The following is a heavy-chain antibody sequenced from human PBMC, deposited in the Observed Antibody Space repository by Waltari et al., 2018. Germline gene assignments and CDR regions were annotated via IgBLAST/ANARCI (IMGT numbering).Heavy chain of an antibody. Sequence: QVQLVQSGAEVKKPGASVKVSCKASGYTFTSYAISWVRQAPGQGLEWMGGIIPSRGIANYAQKFQGRVTITADESTSTAYMELSSLRSEDTAVYYCAREVYSSSSNWFDPWGQGTLVTVSS. V-gene: IGHV1-69*10. CDR3: AREVYSSSSNWFDP. J-gene: IGHJ5*02. CDR2: IIPSRGIA. CDR1: GYTFTSYA. D-gene: IGHD6-6*01.